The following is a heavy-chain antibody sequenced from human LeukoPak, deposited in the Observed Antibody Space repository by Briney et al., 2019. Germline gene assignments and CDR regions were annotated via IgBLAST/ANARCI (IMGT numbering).Heavy chain of an antibody. CDR2: INHSGST. D-gene: IGHD2-15*01. Sequence: PAETLSLTCAVYVGSFSGYYWSWIRQPPGKGLEWIGEINHSGSTNYNSSLKSRVTISVDTSKNQFSLKLSSVTAADTAVYYCARQPNIVVVDNWFDPWGQGTLVAVSS. V-gene: IGHV4-34*01. CDR3: ARQPNIVVVDNWFDP. CDR1: VGSFSGYY. J-gene: IGHJ5*02.